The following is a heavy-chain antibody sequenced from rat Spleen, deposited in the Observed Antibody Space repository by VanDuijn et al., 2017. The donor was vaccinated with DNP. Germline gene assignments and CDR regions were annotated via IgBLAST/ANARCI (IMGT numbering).Heavy chain of an antibody. V-gene: IGHV2S12*01. Sequence: QVQLKESGPGLVQPSQTLSLTCTVSGFSLTSYGVSWVRQPPGKGLEWIAAISSGGSTYYNSALKSRLSISRDTSKSQVFLKMNSLQTEDTAIYFCTRLTLHWGQGTLVTVSS. CDR1: GFSLTSYG. J-gene: IGHJ3*01. CDR3: TRLTLH. CDR2: ISSGGST.